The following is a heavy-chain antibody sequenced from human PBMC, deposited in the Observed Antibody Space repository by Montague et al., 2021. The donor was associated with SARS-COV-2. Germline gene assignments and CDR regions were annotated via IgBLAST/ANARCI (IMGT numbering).Heavy chain of an antibody. V-gene: IGHV4-4*07. J-gene: IGHJ4*02. D-gene: IGHD2-15*01. CDR2: ISAGGGA. Sequence: SETLSLTCTVSGDSITYFYWNWIRQPAGNGLEWIGHISAGGGANYNPSLKSRVTMSMDTSKRQLSLKLNSVTAEDTAVYYCARGVVAAPLVVDYWGRGTLVTVSS. CDR1: GDSITYFY. CDR3: ARGVVAAPLVVDY.